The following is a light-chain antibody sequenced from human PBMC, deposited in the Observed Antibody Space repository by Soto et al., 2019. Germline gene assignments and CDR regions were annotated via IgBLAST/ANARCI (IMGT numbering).Light chain of an antibody. CDR3: QQCGGSPLFS. J-gene: IGKJ3*01. CDR2: TTS. Sequence: EIVLTQSPATLSLSPGERATLSCTASQSGTSSCLAWYQRKPGQAPRLLIHTTSTRATDIPDRFSGSGSGTDFTLAISRLQPEDFAVYYCQQCGGSPLFSFGPGTRVDI. CDR1: QSGTSSC. V-gene: IGKV3-20*01.